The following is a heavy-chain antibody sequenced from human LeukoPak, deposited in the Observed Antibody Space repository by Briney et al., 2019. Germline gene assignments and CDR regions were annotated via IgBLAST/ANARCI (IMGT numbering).Heavy chain of an antibody. CDR2: IYPGDSDT. CDR3: ARRDSSSWYGDY. CDR1: GYSFASYW. D-gene: IGHD6-13*01. Sequence: GESLKISCKGSGYSFASYWIGWVRQMPGKGLEWMGIIYPGDSDTRYTPSFQGQVIISADKSISTAYLQWSSLKASDTAMYYCARRDSSSWYGDYWGQGTLVTVSS. J-gene: IGHJ4*02. V-gene: IGHV5-51*01.